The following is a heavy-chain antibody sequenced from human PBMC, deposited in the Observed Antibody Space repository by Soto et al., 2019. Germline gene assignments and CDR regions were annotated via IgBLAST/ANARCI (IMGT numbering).Heavy chain of an antibody. V-gene: IGHV4-39*01. CDR1: GGSISSSSYY. D-gene: IGHD5-12*01. Sequence: QLQLQESGPGLVKPSETLSLTCTVSGGSISSSSYYWGWIRQPPGKGLEWIGSIYYSGSTYYNPSLKSRVTISVDTSKNQFSLKLSSVTAADTAVYYCARRLGDVDNDYYYYGMDVWGQGTTVTVSS. CDR2: IYYSGST. J-gene: IGHJ6*02. CDR3: ARRLGDVDNDYYYYGMDV.